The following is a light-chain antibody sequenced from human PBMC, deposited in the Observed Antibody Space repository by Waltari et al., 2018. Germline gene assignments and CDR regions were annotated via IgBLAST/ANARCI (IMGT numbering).Light chain of an antibody. CDR3: SSYTTSKTWV. Sequence: QSVLTQPPSASGTPGQRVTISCSGSDSNIGSKFVFWYQHVPGTGPKLLLYRNNQRPSGVSDRFSGSKSGTSASLTISGLQAEDEADYFCSSYTTSKTWVFGGGTRVIVL. V-gene: IGLV1-47*01. CDR1: DSNIGSKF. CDR2: RNN. J-gene: IGLJ3*02.